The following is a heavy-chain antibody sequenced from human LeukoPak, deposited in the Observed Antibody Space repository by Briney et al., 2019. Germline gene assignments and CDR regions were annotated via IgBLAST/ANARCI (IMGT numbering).Heavy chain of an antibody. V-gene: IGHV1-69*04. CDR3: ARLHDMAVAAPGWFDP. CDR2: IIPILGIA. D-gene: IGHD6-19*01. J-gene: IGHJ5*02. CDR1: GGTFSSYA. Sequence: GASVKVSCKASGGTFSSYAISWVRQAPGQGLEWMGRIIPILGIANYAQKFQGRVTITADKSTSTAYMELSSLRSEDTAVYYCARLHDMAVAAPGWFDPWSQGTLVTVSS.